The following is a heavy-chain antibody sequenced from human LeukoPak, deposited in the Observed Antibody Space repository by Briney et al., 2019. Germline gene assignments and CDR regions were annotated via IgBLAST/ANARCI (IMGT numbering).Heavy chain of an antibody. J-gene: IGHJ4*02. D-gene: IGHD5-18*01. CDR3: AKDLLGIQPALDY. CDR1: GFTFSSYA. CDR2: ISDSGGST. Sequence: GGSLRLSCAASGFTFSSYAMSWVRQAPGKGLEWVSTISDSGGSTYYADSLKGRFTISRDNYKNTLYLQMNSLRAEDTAVYYCAKDLLGIQPALDYWGQGTLVTVSS. V-gene: IGHV3-23*01.